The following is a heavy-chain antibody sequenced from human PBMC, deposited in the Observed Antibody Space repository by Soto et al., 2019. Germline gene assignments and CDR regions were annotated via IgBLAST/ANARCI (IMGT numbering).Heavy chain of an antibody. D-gene: IGHD2-15*01. Sequence: GASVKVSCKASGYTFTSYGISWVRQAPGQGLERMGWISAYNGNTNYAQKLQGRVTMTTDTSTSTAYMELRSLRSDDTAVYYCARDRLPIPVDPHYGMDVWGQGTSVTVSS. J-gene: IGHJ6*02. V-gene: IGHV1-18*01. CDR3: ARDRLPIPVDPHYGMDV. CDR2: ISAYNGNT. CDR1: GYTFTSYG.